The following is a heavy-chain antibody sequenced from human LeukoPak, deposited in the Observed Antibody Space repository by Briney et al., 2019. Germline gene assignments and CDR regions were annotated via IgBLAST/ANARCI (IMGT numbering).Heavy chain of an antibody. D-gene: IGHD4-17*01. CDR2: ISGSGSDT. J-gene: IGHJ4*02. CDR3: AKNAHDFGDSKIDY. Sequence: GGSLRLSCAASGLTFSSYAVTWVRQAPGSGLEWVSAISGSGSDTYYADSVKGRFTISRDNSKNTLYLQMNSLRAEDTAVYYCAKNAHDFGDSKIDYWGQGTLVTVSS. V-gene: IGHV3-23*01. CDR1: GLTFSSYA.